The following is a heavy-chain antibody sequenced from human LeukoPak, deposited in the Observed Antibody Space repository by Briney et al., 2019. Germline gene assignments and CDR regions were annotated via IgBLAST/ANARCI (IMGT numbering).Heavy chain of an antibody. D-gene: IGHD6-19*01. V-gene: IGHV4-34*01. CDR3: ARHIRGWAGEYYYYYYMDV. Sequence: GSLRLSCAASGFTFSSYSMNWVRQPPGKGLEWIGEINHSGSTSYNPSLKSRVTISVDTSKNQFSLKLSSVTAADTAVYYCARHIRGWAGEYYYYYYMDVWGKGTTVTISS. J-gene: IGHJ6*03. CDR2: INHSGST. CDR1: GFTFSSYS.